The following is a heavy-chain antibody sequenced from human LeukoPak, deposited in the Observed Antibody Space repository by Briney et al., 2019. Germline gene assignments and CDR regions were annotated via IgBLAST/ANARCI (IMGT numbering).Heavy chain of an antibody. CDR3: ARGTNFYGDYTGLDV. CDR2: ISYDGSIK. D-gene: IGHD4-17*01. CDR1: GFTFSNYA. Sequence: GGSLRLSCAASGFTFSNYAIHWVRQAPGKGLEWVAFISYDGSIKYYADSVKGRFTISRDNAKNSLYLQMNSLRAEDTAVYYCARGTNFYGDYTGLDVWGQGTTVTVSS. J-gene: IGHJ6*02. V-gene: IGHV3-30*04.